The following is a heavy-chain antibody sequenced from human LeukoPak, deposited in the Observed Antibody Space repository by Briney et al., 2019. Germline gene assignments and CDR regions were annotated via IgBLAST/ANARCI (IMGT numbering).Heavy chain of an antibody. V-gene: IGHV4-34*01. J-gene: IGHJ5*02. D-gene: IGHD2-15*01. CDR3: ARVDGSCSGGSCPSGNWFDP. Sequence: PSETLSLTCTVYGGSFSGYYWSWIRQPPGRGLEWIGEINHSGSINYNPSLKSRVTISVDTSKNQFSLKLTSVTAADTAVYYCARVDGSCSGGSCPSGNWFDPWGQGTLVTVSS. CDR2: INHSGSI. CDR1: GGSFSGYY.